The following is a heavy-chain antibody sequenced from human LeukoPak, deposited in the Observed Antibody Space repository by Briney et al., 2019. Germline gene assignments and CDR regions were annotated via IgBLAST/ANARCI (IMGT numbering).Heavy chain of an antibody. CDR3: ARHVGYNWIGDAFDI. V-gene: IGHV4-59*08. CDR1: GGSISSYY. D-gene: IGHD1-20*01. CDR2: IYYSGST. J-gene: IGHJ3*02. Sequence: SETLSLTCTVSGGSISSYYWSWIRQPPGKGLEWIGYIYYSGSTNYNPSLKSRVTISVDTSKNQFSLKLSSVTAADTAVYYCARHVGYNWIGDAFDICGQGTMVTVSS.